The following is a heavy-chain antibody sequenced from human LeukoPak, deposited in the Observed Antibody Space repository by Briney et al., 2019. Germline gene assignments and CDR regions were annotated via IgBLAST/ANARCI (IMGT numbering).Heavy chain of an antibody. CDR2: IKQDGSEK. Sequence: GSLRLSYAASGFTFSCYWMSWVRQAPGKGLEGVANIKQDGSEKYYVDSVKGRFTISRDNAKNSLYLQMNSLRAEDTAGYYCARVKNYDFWSCIDYWGQGTLVTVSS. J-gene: IGHJ4*02. V-gene: IGHV3-7*01. CDR1: GFTFSCYW. D-gene: IGHD3-3*01. CDR3: ARVKNYDFWSCIDY.